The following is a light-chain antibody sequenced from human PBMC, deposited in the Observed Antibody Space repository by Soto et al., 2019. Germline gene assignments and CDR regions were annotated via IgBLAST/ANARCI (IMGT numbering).Light chain of an antibody. J-gene: IGKJ1*01. CDR1: QSVDTRF. Sequence: EVVLTQSTGTLSLSPGERAALSCRSSQSVDTRFLAWYQQKPGQAPRLLIYGTYNRATGIPDRFSSSGSGTDFTLNISRLEPEDFAFYYCQHYGNSRAFGQGTKVEIK. CDR3: QHYGNSRA. CDR2: GTY. V-gene: IGKV3-20*01.